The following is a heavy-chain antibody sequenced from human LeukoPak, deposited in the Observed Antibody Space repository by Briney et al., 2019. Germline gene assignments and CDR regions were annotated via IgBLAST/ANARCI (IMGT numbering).Heavy chain of an antibody. V-gene: IGHV1-18*01. CDR1: GYTFTSYG. Sequence: ASVKVSCKASGYTFTSYGISWVRQAPGQGREWMGWISAYSGNTNYSQNLQGRVPLPTHTSTSTAYMELRSLSSDDTAVYSCARAPDDYDFWSGPFDYWGRGTLVTVSS. D-gene: IGHD3-3*01. CDR2: ISAYSGNT. J-gene: IGHJ4*02. CDR3: ARAPDDYDFWSGPFDY.